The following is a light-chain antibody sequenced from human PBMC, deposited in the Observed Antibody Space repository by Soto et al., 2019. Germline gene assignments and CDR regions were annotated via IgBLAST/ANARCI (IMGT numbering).Light chain of an antibody. Sequence: EIVMTQSPATLSVSPGESATLSCRASQIVNTFYLAWYQQKPGQPPRLLIYGASSRATGVPDRFSASGSATDFSLTIRRLEPEDSAVYYCQQFGSSGPLTFGGGTKVDIK. J-gene: IGKJ4*01. CDR1: QIVNTFY. V-gene: IGKV3-20*01. CDR2: GAS. CDR3: QQFGSSGPLT.